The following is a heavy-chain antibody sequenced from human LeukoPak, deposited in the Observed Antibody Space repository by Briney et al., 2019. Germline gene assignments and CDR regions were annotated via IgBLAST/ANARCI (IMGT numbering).Heavy chain of an antibody. J-gene: IGHJ4*02. CDR2: IYHSGST. CDR1: GCSISSGYY. V-gene: IGHV4-38-2*02. Sequence: PSETRSLTCTVSGCSISSGYYWGWIRQPPGKGLEWIGSIYHSGSTYYNPSLKSRVTISVDTSKNQFSLKLSSVTAADTAVYYCARVLPAAANYFDYWAREPWSPSPQ. CDR3: ARVLPAAANYFDY. D-gene: IGHD6-13*01.